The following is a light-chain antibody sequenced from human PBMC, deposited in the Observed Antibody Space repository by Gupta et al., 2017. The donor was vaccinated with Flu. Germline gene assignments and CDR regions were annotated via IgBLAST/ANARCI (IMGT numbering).Light chain of an antibody. CDR1: QGSGNS. CDR2: AAS. CDR3: QGGT. J-gene: IGKJ1*01. V-gene: IGKV1-27*01. Sequence: LSASVGDRVTITCRASQGSGNSFAWYQQKPGKVPKHLIYAASTLHSGVPSRFRGSGSGTDFTLTINGLQPEDVATYYCQGGTFGQGTKVEIK.